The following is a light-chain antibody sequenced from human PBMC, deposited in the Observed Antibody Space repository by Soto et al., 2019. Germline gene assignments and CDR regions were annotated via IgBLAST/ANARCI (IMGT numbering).Light chain of an antibody. CDR1: QSSRSW. J-gene: IGKJ1*01. Sequence: IQMTQSPSTLSASVGATVPITCRASQSSRSWLAWYQQKPGKAPKLLIYKASSLESGVPSRFSGSGSGTEFTLTISSLQPDDFATYYCQQYNSYRTFGQGTKVDIK. V-gene: IGKV1-5*03. CDR2: KAS. CDR3: QQYNSYRT.